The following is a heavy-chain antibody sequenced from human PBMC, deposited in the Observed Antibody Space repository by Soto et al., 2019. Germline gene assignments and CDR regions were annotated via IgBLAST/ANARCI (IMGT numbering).Heavy chain of an antibody. CDR1: GLTFVDAW. CDR2: IRSKPSGGTS. Sequence: EVQLVESGGGLVNPGGSLRLSCAASGLTFVDAWMTWVRQAPGRGPEWVGLIRSKPSGGTSDYAAPVKGRFILSRDDSKNMVYLQMNSLKTEDTAVYYCPKDRPFTGGGVIATWGQGTVVTVSS. CDR3: PKDRPFTGGGVIAT. J-gene: IGHJ3*01. V-gene: IGHV3-15*01. D-gene: IGHD3-16*02.